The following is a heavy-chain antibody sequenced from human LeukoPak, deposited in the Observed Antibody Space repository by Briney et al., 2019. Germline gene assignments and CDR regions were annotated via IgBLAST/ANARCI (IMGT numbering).Heavy chain of an antibody. Sequence: QPGGSLRFSCAASGFTFSSYGMHWVRQAPGKGLEWVAYIQYDGSNEQFADSVKGRFTISRDNSKDTLYLQLDSLRVEDTAVYYCARVAIRMPGTPENWFDPWGQGTLVTVSS. J-gene: IGHJ5*02. V-gene: IGHV3-30*02. CDR2: IQYDGSNE. CDR1: GFTFSSYG. D-gene: IGHD6-13*01. CDR3: ARVAIRMPGTPENWFDP.